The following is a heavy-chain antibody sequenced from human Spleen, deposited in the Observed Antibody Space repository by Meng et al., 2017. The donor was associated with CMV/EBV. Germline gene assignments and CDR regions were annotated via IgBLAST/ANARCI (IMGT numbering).Heavy chain of an antibody. CDR1: GYTFNTYY. Sequence: CKASGYTFNTYYMQWVRQAPGQGLEWMGIINSSGGSTTYIQKFQGRVTMTRDTSTSTVYMELRSLRSEDTAVYYCARGYSYGSGYFDYWGQGTLVTVSS. J-gene: IGHJ4*02. V-gene: IGHV1-46*02. CDR2: INSSGGST. D-gene: IGHD5-18*01. CDR3: ARGYSYGSGYFDY.